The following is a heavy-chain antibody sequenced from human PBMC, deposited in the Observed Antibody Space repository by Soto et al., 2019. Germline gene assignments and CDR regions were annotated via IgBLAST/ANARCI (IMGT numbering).Heavy chain of an antibody. V-gene: IGHV3-23*01. Sequence: EVQLLESGGGLVQPGGSLRLSCAASGFTFSSYAMSWVRQAPGKGLKWVSSISTSGGSTYYADSLKGRFTISRDNSKHPLFLQMNSLRAEDTAVYYCAKPPWGTRRWFDPWGQGTLVTVSS. J-gene: IGHJ5*02. CDR3: AKPPWGTRRWFDP. D-gene: IGHD6-6*01. CDR1: GFTFSSYA. CDR2: ISTSGGST.